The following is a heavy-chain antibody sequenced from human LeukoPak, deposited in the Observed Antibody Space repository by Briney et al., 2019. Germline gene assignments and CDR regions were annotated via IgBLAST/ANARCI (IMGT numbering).Heavy chain of an antibody. CDR3: TRGGRNTSYYWYY. V-gene: IGHV3-9*01. J-gene: IGHJ4*02. CDR2: ISWNSGSI. D-gene: IGHD1-26*01. CDR1: GFTFDDYA. Sequence: PGRSLRLSCAASGFTFDDYAMHWVRQAPGKGLEWVSGISWNSGSIGYADSVRGRFTISRDNAENSVYLRMNSLRDEDTAVYYCTRGGRNTSYYWYYWGQGTLVTVSS.